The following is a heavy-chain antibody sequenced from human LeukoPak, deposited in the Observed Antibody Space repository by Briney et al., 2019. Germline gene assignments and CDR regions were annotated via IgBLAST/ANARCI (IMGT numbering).Heavy chain of an antibody. J-gene: IGHJ4*02. CDR2: IIPMFGRA. V-gene: IGHV1-69*01. Sequence: SVKVSCKASGGTLSRYTISWVRQAPGQGLEWMGGIIPMFGRANYAQKFQGRLTITADESSTTAYMELSGLRSEDTAVYYCATDASIYDSRGYYYLWWGQGTLVTVSS. CDR1: GGTLSRYT. D-gene: IGHD3-22*01. CDR3: ATDASIYDSRGYYYLW.